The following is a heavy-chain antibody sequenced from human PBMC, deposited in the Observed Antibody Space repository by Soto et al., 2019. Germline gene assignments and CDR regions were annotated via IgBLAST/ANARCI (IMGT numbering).Heavy chain of an antibody. D-gene: IGHD6-19*01. CDR1: GFTFSSYW. CDR2: IKEDGSAK. Sequence: GGSLSLSCLASGFTFSSYWMSWVRQAPGKGLEWVANIKEDGSAKYYVDSVKGRFTISRDNDKKSLYLQMNSLRAEDTAVYYCAKNLGNGWFDYWGQGTPVTVSS. J-gene: IGHJ4*02. V-gene: IGHV3-7*05. CDR3: AKNLGNGWFDY.